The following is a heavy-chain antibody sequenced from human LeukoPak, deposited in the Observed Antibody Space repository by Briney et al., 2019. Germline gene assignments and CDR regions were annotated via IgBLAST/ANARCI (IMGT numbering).Heavy chain of an antibody. CDR2: MNPNSGNT. Sequence: VASVKVSCKASGYTFTSYDINWVRQANGQGLEWMGWMNPNSGNTGYAQKFQGRVTMTRNTSISTAYMELSSLRSEDTAVYYCARGGNDFWSGYNWFDPWGQGTLVTVSS. CDR3: ARGGNDFWSGYNWFDP. D-gene: IGHD3-3*01. J-gene: IGHJ5*02. CDR1: GYTFTSYD. V-gene: IGHV1-8*01.